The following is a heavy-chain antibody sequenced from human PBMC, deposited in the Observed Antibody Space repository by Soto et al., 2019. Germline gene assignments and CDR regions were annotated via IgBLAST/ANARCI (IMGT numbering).Heavy chain of an antibody. CDR2: ISAYNGNT. J-gene: IGHJ5*02. V-gene: IGHV1-18*04. Sequence: ASVKVSCKASGYTFPSYGISWVRQAAGQGLEWMGWISAYNGNTNYAQKLQGRVTMTTDTSTSTAYKELRSLRSDDTAVYYCARGYSGTDSSSIVYDNWFDPWGQGTLVTVSS. D-gene: IGHD6-13*01. CDR1: GYTFPSYG. CDR3: ARGYSGTDSSSIVYDNWFDP.